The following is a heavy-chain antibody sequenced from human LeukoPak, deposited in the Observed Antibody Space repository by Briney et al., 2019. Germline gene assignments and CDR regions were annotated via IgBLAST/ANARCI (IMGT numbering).Heavy chain of an antibody. CDR3: RTYRWGDPFDY. V-gene: IGHV3-74*01. CDR2: INGAGTIT. Sequence: PGGSLRLSCAASGFTFSSYWMHWVRQDPEKGLVWVSRINGAGTITTYADSVKGRFTISRDNARNTLYLQMNSLRVDDAAVYYCRTYRWGDPFDYWGQGTLVTVSS. D-gene: IGHD3-16*01. CDR1: GFTFSSYW. J-gene: IGHJ4*02.